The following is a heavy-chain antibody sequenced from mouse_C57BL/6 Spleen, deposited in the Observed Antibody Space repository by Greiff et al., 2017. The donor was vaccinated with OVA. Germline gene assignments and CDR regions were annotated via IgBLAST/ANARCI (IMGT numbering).Heavy chain of an antibody. CDR2: ISDGGSYT. CDR1: GFTFSSYA. D-gene: IGHD2-1*01. CDR3: ARDKGIYYGNYGYFDV. Sequence: EVQRVESGGGLVKPGGSLKLSCAASGFTFSSYAMSWVRQTPEKRLEWVATISDGGSYTYYPDNVKGRFTISRDNAKNNLYLQMSHLKSEDTAMYYCARDKGIYYGNYGYFDVWGTGTTVTVSS. V-gene: IGHV5-4*01. J-gene: IGHJ1*03.